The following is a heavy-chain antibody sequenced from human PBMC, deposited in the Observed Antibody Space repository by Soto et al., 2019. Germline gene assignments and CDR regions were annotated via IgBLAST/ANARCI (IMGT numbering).Heavy chain of an antibody. CDR3: AKDLSSSSSPNLFDY. Sequence: EVQLLESGGGLVQPGGSLRLSCAASGFTFSSYAMSWVRQAPGKGLEWVSAISGSGGSTYYADSVKGRFTISRDNSKNTLYLQMHSLRAEDTAVYYCAKDLSSSSSPNLFDYWGQGTLVTVSS. J-gene: IGHJ4*02. V-gene: IGHV3-23*01. D-gene: IGHD6-6*01. CDR2: ISGSGGST. CDR1: GFTFSSYA.